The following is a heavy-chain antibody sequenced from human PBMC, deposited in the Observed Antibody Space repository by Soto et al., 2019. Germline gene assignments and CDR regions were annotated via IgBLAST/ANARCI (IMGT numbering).Heavy chain of an antibody. CDR1: GGSFGGYY. CDR3: AGMFWFGDLFFDY. V-gene: IGHV4-34*01. J-gene: IGHJ4*02. Sequence: SETLSLTCAVYGGSFGGYYWSWIRQPPGKGLEWIGEINNSGSTNNNPSLKSRVTKSVDTSKNQYSLSLSSVTAEDTTGFFCAGMFWFGDLFFDYWGPGTLVTVSS. CDR2: INNSGST. D-gene: IGHD3-10*01.